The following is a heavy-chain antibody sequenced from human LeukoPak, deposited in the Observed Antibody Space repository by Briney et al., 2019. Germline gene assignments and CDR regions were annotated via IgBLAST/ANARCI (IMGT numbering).Heavy chain of an antibody. V-gene: IGHV1-18*01. J-gene: IGHJ4*02. Sequence: ASVEVSCKASGYTFTSYGISWVRQAPGQGLEWMGWISAYNGNTNYAQKLQGRVTMTTDTSTSTAYMELRSLRSDDTAVYYCARGGNYYDSSGYPFDYWGQGTLVTVSS. D-gene: IGHD3-22*01. CDR1: GYTFTSYG. CDR2: ISAYNGNT. CDR3: ARGGNYYDSSGYPFDY.